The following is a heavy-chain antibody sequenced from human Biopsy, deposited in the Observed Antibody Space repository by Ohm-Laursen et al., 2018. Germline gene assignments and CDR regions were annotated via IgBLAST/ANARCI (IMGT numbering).Heavy chain of an antibody. CDR3: TLEGAGFDN. V-gene: IGHV3-73*01. J-gene: IGHJ4*02. CDR2: IRSKAKSYAT. Sequence: SLRLSCAASGFTFSASAVHWVRQASGKGLEWVGRIRSKAKSYATAYAASVTVRFTISRDDSKNTTYLQMNSLKTEDTAVYYCTLEGAGFDNWGQGTLVTVSS. D-gene: IGHD3-10*01. CDR1: GFTFSASA.